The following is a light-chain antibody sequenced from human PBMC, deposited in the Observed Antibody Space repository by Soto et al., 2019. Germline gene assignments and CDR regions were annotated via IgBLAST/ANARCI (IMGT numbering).Light chain of an antibody. Sequence: DLQMTQSPSSLSASVGDRVTITCRGSQGISNYLAWYQQKPRKVPKLLIYAASTLQSGVPSRFSGSGSGTDFTLTISSLRSEDSAIYYCQQYFEWPPMTCGQGTKGDIK. V-gene: IGKV1-27*01. J-gene: IGKJ1*01. CDR3: QQYFEWPPMT. CDR1: QGISNY. CDR2: AAS.